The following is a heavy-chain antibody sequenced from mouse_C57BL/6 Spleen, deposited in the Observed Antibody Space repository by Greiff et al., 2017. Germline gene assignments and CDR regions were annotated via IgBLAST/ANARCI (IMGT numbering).Heavy chain of an antibody. J-gene: IGHJ3*01. Sequence: QVQLQQPGAELVKPGASVKLSCKASGYTFTSYWMHWVKQRPGQGLEWIGMIHPTSGSTNYNEKFKSKATLTVDKSSSTAYLQLSSLTSEDSAVYYCASGYDYDDLFFAYWGQGTLVTVSA. CDR2: IHPTSGST. CDR1: GYTFTSYW. D-gene: IGHD2-4*01. CDR3: ASGYDYDDLFFAY. V-gene: IGHV1-64*01.